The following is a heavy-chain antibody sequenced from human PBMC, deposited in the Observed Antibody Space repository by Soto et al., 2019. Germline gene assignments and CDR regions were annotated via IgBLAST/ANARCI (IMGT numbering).Heavy chain of an antibody. J-gene: IGHJ6*03. Sequence: EVQLVESGGGLVQPGGSLRLSCAASGFTVSSNYMSWVRQAPGKGREWVSVIYSGGSTYYADSVKGRFTISRDNSKNKMYLQMNSLRAEDTAVYYCARDKRGYYGSGSYSRGYYYYYMDVWGKGTTVTVSS. CDR3: ARDKRGYYGSGSYSRGYYYYYMDV. V-gene: IGHV3-66*01. CDR2: IYSGGST. CDR1: GFTVSSNY. D-gene: IGHD3-10*01.